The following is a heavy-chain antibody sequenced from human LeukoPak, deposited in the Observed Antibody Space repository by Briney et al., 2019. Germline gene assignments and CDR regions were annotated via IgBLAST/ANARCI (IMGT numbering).Heavy chain of an antibody. Sequence: GRSLRLSCAASGFTFSSYGMHWVRQAPGKGLEGVAVISYDGSNKYYADSVKGRFTISRDNSKNTLYLQMNSLRAEDTAVYYCAKDADDSSSYYYPDYWGQGTLVTVSS. D-gene: IGHD3-22*01. CDR2: ISYDGSNK. J-gene: IGHJ4*02. CDR3: AKDADDSSSYYYPDY. V-gene: IGHV3-30*18. CDR1: GFTFSSYG.